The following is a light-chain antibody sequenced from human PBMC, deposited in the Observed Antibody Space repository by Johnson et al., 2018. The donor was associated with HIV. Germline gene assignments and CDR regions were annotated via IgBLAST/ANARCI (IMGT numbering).Light chain of an antibody. CDR3: GTGDSSLSVYV. CDR2: DNN. CDR1: SSNIGNNY. V-gene: IGLV1-51*01. Sequence: QSVLTQPPSVSAAPGQKVTISCSGSSSNIGNNYVSWYQQLPGTAPKLLIYDNNRRPSGIPDRFSGSKSGTSATLGITGLQTGDDADYYCGTGDSSLSVYVFGTGTKVPVL. J-gene: IGLJ1*01.